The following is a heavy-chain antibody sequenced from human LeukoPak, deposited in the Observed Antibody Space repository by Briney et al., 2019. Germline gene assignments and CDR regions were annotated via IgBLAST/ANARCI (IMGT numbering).Heavy chain of an antibody. Sequence: GGSLRLSCAASGFTFSSYAMHWVRQAPGKGLEWVAVISYDGSNKYYADSVKGRFTISRDNSKNTLYLQMNSLRAEDTAVYYCARGSQFFQHWGQGTLVTVSS. CDR1: GFTFSSYA. D-gene: IGHD3-10*01. CDR3: ARGSQFFQH. J-gene: IGHJ1*01. CDR2: ISYDGSNK. V-gene: IGHV3-30-3*01.